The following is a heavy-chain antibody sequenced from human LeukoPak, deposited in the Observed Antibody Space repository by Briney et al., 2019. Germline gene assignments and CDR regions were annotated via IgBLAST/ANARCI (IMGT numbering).Heavy chain of an antibody. Sequence: GGSLRLSCATSGFTFRNAWMSWVRQAPGKGLEWVGRIKSKDDDETIDYAAPVKGRFAISRDDSKNTLYLQMTSMKTEDTGVYYCVRGIEFRGVNAICYWGQGTLVTVSS. V-gene: IGHV3-15*01. CDR1: GFTFRNAW. CDR2: IKSKDDDETI. CDR3: VRGIEFRGVNAICY. J-gene: IGHJ4*02. D-gene: IGHD3-10*01.